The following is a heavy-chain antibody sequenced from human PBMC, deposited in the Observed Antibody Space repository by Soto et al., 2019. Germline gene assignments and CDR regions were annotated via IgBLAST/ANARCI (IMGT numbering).Heavy chain of an antibody. V-gene: IGHV1-2*02. J-gene: IGHJ4*02. Sequence: HEHLVQSGAEVKRPGASLKVSCKASGYSFTGYYIHWVRQAPGQGLEWMGWINPDSGATNYAQNFPGRFTLTSDTSISTASMDLTSLTSDDTAVYYCARGDYGTGGYPFPYFDYWGQGTLVIVSS. CDR2: INPDSGAT. D-gene: IGHD2-8*02. CDR1: GYSFTGYY. CDR3: ARGDYGTGGYPFPYFDY.